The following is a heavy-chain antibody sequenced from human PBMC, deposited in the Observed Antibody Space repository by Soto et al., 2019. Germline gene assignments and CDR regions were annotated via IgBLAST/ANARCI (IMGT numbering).Heavy chain of an antibody. D-gene: IGHD3-3*01. J-gene: IGHJ5*02. CDR3: VREYDFWSGYYKNWFDP. CDR2: TYYRSKWYN. V-gene: IGHV6-1*01. CDR1: GDSVSSNSAA. Sequence: KQSQTLSLTCAISGDSVSSNSAAWNWIRQSPSRGLEWLGRTYYRSKWYNDYAVSVKSRITINPDTSKNQFSLQLNSVTPEDTAVYYCVREYDFWSGYYKNWFDPWGQGTLVTVSS.